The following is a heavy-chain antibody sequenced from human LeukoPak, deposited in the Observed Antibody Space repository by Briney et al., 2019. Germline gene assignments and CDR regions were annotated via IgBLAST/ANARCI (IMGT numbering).Heavy chain of an antibody. CDR2: ISAYNGNT. D-gene: IGHD6-13*01. V-gene: IGHV1-18*01. J-gene: IGHJ3*02. CDR3: ARDSSSLDAFDI. CDR1: GYTFTSYG. Sequence: ASVKVSCKASGYTFTSYGISWVRQAPGQGLEWMGWISAYNGNTNYAQKLQGRVTMTTDTSTSTAYMELRSLRSDDAAVYYCARDSSSLDAFDIWGQGTMVTVSS.